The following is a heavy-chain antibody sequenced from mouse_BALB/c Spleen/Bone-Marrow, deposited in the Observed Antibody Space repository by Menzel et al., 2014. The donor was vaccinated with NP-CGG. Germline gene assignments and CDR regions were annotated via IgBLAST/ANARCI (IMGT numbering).Heavy chain of an antibody. CDR1: GYSFTSYW. V-gene: IGHV1-5*01. Sequence: EVQLQQSGTVLARPGASVKMSCKASGYSFTSYWMHWVKQRPGQGLEWIGAIYPGNSDTTYKQKFKGKAKLTAVTSASTAYMELSSLTNEDSAVYYCTFLVKEDFAYWGQGTLVTVSA. D-gene: IGHD2-5*01. CDR3: TFLVKEDFAY. CDR2: IYPGNSDT. J-gene: IGHJ3*01.